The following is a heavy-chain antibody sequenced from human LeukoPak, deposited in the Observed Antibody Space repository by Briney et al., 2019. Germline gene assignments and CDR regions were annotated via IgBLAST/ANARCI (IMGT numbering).Heavy chain of an antibody. CDR2: IHHRAGA. D-gene: IGHD2-21*02. Sequence: SETLSLTCAVYGGSSTDYWSWIRHLPGKGLEWIGEIHHRAGANYNPSLWGRVTISADTSKNQFSLHLTSVTAADTATFYCARGPVRDDGLTGISYYFGLDVWGHGTTVTVFS. J-gene: IGHJ6*02. CDR1: GGSSTDY. CDR3: ARGPVRDDGLTGISYYFGLDV. V-gene: IGHV4-34*01.